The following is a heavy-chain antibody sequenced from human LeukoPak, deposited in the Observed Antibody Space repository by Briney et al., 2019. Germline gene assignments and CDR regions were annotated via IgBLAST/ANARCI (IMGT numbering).Heavy chain of an antibody. D-gene: IGHD5-24*01. CDR2: IKEDGSET. CDR3: ARETPRRGETRDGYR. Sequence: GESLRLSCAASGFTFKKYWMNWVRQVPGRGLECLANIKEDGSETYYADSVKGRFTISRDNPKNLLFLQINSLRVEDTAVYYCARETPRRGETRDGYRWGQGTLVTVSS. V-gene: IGHV3-7*01. J-gene: IGHJ4*02. CDR1: GFTFKKYW.